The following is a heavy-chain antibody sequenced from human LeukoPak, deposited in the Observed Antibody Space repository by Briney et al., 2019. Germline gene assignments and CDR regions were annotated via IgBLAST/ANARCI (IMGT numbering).Heavy chain of an antibody. CDR2: TYQRSKWYN. Sequence: SQTLSLTCAISGDSVSINSAAWNWIRQSPSRGLEWLGRTYQRSKWYNDYAVSVKSRITIDPDISKNQFSLQLNSVTPEDTAVYYCARSPSPYSSGWYFDYWGQGTLVTVSS. D-gene: IGHD6-19*01. V-gene: IGHV6-1*01. J-gene: IGHJ4*02. CDR3: ARSPSPYSSGWYFDY. CDR1: GDSVSINSAA.